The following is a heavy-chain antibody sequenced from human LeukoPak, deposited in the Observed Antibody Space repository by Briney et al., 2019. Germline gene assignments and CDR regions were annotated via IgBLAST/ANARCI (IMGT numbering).Heavy chain of an antibody. CDR1: GFTFNSYA. CDR2: ISSDGQST. J-gene: IGHJ4*02. Sequence: PVGSLRLSCAASGFTFNSYAMQWVRQAPGEGLEFVSVISSDGQSTYYASSVKGRFIISRDNSKNTLYLQMGSLRTEDMAMYYCAKTDCSSSSCYTVTYWGQGTLVTVSS. D-gene: IGHD2-2*02. CDR3: AKTDCSSSSCYTVTY. V-gene: IGHV3-64*01.